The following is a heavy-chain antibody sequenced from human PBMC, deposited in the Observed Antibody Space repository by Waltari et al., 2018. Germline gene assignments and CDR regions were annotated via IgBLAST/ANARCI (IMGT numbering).Heavy chain of an antibody. J-gene: IGHJ4*02. V-gene: IGHV3-23*01. CDR2: ISSGGTNT. CDR3: AKDQGVSGTELFDS. Sequence: EVQLLESGGGLVQPGGSLRLSCAASGFTFSTYAMGWVRQAQGKGLEWVSTISSGGTNTNYADSVKGRLTISRDNSKNTLYLQMNSLRAEDTAIYYCAKDQGVSGTELFDSWGQGTLVTVSS. D-gene: IGHD1-26*01. CDR1: GFTFSTYA.